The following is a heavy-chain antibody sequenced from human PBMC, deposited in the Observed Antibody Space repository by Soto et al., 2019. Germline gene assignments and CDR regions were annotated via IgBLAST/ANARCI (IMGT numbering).Heavy chain of an antibody. CDR1: GYVFPSYD. CDR3: ARADPRHYYMDV. CDR2: VNPGSGYK. J-gene: IGHJ6*03. Sequence: QVQLVQSGAEVKKPGASVKVSCKASGYVFPSYDITWVRQAPGHGLEWMGWVNPGSGYKGYAQKFQGRVTMTRNMSICTVYMELSSLRSEDTSCYYCARADPRHYYMDVWGKGTKVTVSS. V-gene: IGHV1-8*01.